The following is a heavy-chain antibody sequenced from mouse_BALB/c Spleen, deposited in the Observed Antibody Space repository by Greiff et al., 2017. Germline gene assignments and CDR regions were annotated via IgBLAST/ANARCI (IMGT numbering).Heavy chain of an antibody. D-gene: IGHD1-1*01. Sequence: VQLQQSGAELAKPGASVKMSCKASGYTFTSYWMHWVKQRPGQGLEWIGYINPSTGYTEYNQKFKDKATLTADKSSSTAYMQLSSLTSEDSAVYYCARFYYSYRGQGTTLTVSS. V-gene: IGHV1-7*01. J-gene: IGHJ2*01. CDR3: ARFYYSY. CDR1: GYTFTSYW. CDR2: INPSTGYT.